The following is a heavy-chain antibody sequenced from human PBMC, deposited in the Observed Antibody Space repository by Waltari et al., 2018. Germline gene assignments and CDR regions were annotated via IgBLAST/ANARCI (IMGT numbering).Heavy chain of an antibody. CDR1: EFTFSSYA. D-gene: IGHD3-22*01. V-gene: IGHV3-30*04. Sequence: QVHLVESGGGVVQPGRSLRLSCAASEFTFSSYAMHWVRQAPGKGLEWVAVISYNERNIYYVDSVKGRFIISRDNSNKMLNLQMNNLRTEDTAVYYCARDYCDRTNCHGMDVWGQGTTVIVSS. CDR2: ISYNERNI. J-gene: IGHJ6*02. CDR3: ARDYCDRTNCHGMDV.